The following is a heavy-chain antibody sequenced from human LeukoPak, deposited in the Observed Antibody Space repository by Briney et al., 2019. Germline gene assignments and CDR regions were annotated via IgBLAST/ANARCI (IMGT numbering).Heavy chain of an antibody. CDR1: GFTFSSYG. D-gene: IGHD6-6*01. Sequence: GGSLRLSCAASGFTFSSYGMHWVRQAPGKGLEWVAVISYDGSNKYYADSVKGRFTISRDNSKNTLYLQMNSLRAEDTAVYYCAKDQIWSIAARRRYYYYYMDVWGKGTTVTVSS. J-gene: IGHJ6*03. CDR3: AKDQIWSIAARRRYYYYYMDV. V-gene: IGHV3-30*18. CDR2: ISYDGSNK.